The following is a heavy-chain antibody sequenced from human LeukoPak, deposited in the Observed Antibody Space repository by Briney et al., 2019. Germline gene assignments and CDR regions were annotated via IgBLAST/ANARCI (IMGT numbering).Heavy chain of an antibody. V-gene: IGHV1-69*05. CDR2: IIPIFGTA. Sequence: ASVKVSCKASGGTFSSYAISWVRQAPGQGLEWMGGIIPIFGTANYAQKLQGRVTMTTDTSTSTAYMELRSLRSDDTAVYYCARWDCSSTSCYEVGHNWFDPWGQGTLVTVSS. D-gene: IGHD2-2*01. J-gene: IGHJ5*02. CDR3: ARWDCSSTSCYEVGHNWFDP. CDR1: GGTFSSYA.